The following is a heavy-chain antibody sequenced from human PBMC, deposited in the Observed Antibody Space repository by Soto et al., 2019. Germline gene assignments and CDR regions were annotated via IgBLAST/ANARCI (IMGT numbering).Heavy chain of an antibody. CDR3: ARSGDFWSGYYGPDYYYYYGMDV. V-gene: IGHV4-59*01. D-gene: IGHD3-3*01. Sequence: SETLSLTCTGSGGSLSSYYWSWIRQPPGKGLEWIGYIYYSGSTNYNPSLKSRVTISVDTSKNQFSLTLSSVTAADTAVYYCARSGDFWSGYYGPDYYYYYGMDVWGQGTTVTVSS. CDR1: GGSLSSYY. J-gene: IGHJ6*02. CDR2: IYYSGST.